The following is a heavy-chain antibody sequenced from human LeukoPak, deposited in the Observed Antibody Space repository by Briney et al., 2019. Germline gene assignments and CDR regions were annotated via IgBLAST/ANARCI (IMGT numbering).Heavy chain of an antibody. V-gene: IGHV4-39*07. CDR1: GGSISGSSYY. J-gene: IGHJ5*02. CDR3: ARGSVRGEFDP. Sequence: SETLSLTCTVSGGSISGSSYYWDWIRQPPGKGLEWIGSIYHSGSTYYNPSLKSRVTVSVDTSKNQFSLKLSSVTAADTAVYSCARGSVRGEFDPWGQGTLVTVSS. D-gene: IGHD3-10*01. CDR2: IYHSGST.